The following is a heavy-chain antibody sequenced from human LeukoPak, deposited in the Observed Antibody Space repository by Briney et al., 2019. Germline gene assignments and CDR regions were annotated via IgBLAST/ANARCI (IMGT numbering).Heavy chain of an antibody. CDR3: ARDIAGAYH. Sequence: PGGSLRLSCAASGFTFSNYGMHWVRQAPGKGLEWVAIISYDGSNKYYADSVKGRFTISRDNSKNTLYLQMSSLRAEDTAVYYCARDIAGAYHWGQGTLVTVSS. CDR2: ISYDGSNK. J-gene: IGHJ5*02. CDR1: GFTFSNYG. V-gene: IGHV3-30*03. D-gene: IGHD3-10*01.